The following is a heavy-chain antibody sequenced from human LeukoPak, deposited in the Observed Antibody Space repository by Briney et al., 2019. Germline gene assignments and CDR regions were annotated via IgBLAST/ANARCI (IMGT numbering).Heavy chain of an antibody. CDR2: INPSGGTT. CDR3: ARIGTSGYYGFDY. Sequence: GASVKVSCKASGYTFTSYYMRWVRQAPGQGLEWMGIINPSGGTTTYAQKFQGRVTMTRDTSTSTVYMELSSLRSEDTAVYYCARIGTSGYYGFDYWGQGTLVTVSS. D-gene: IGHD3-22*01. CDR1: GYTFTSYY. V-gene: IGHV1-46*01. J-gene: IGHJ4*02.